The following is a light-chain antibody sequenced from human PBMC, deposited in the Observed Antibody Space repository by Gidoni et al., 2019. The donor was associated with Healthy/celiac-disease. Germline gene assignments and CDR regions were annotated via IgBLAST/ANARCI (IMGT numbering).Light chain of an antibody. J-gene: IGKJ4*01. CDR3: QQRSNWPPSLT. Sequence: IVLTQSPATLSLSPGERATLSCRASQRVSSYLAWYQQKPGQAPRLLIYDASTRATGIPARFSGSGSGTDFTLTISSLEPEAFAVYYCQQRSNWPPSLTFGGGTKVEIK. CDR1: QRVSSY. CDR2: DAS. V-gene: IGKV3-11*01.